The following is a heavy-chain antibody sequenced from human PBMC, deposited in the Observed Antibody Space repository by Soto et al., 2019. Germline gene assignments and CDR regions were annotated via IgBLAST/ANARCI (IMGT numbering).Heavy chain of an antibody. Sequence: GESLKISCKGSGYSFTSYWIGWVRQMPGKGLEWMGIIYPGDSDTRYSPSFQGQVTISADKSISTAYLQWSSLKASDTAMYYCARQRYSSSSGGDWFDYWGQGTLVTVSS. CDR1: GYSFTSYW. J-gene: IGHJ4*02. CDR2: IYPGDSDT. D-gene: IGHD6-6*01. V-gene: IGHV5-51*01. CDR3: ARQRYSSSSGGDWFDY.